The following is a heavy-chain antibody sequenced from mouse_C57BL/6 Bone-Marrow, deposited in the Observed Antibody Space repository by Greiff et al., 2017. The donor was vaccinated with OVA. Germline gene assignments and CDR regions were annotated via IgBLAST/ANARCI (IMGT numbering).Heavy chain of an antibody. CDR1: GYTFTDYY. CDR3: ARSLYDYPYAMDY. V-gene: IGHV1-26*01. Sequence: EVQLQQSGPELVKPGASVKISCKASGYTFTDYYMNWVKQSHGKSLEWIGDINPNNGGTSYNQKFKGKATLTVDKSSSTAYMELRSLTSEDSAVYYCARSLYDYPYAMDYWGQGTSVTVSS. D-gene: IGHD2-4*01. CDR2: INPNNGGT. J-gene: IGHJ4*01.